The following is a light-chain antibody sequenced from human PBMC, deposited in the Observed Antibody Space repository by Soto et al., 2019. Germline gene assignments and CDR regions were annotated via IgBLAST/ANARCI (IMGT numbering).Light chain of an antibody. J-gene: IGKJ5*01. CDR2: AAS. V-gene: IGKV3-20*01. CDR3: QQYGSPLYT. CDR1: QSVSSNY. Sequence: EAVLMQSPGTLSLSPGERATLSCRASQSVSSNYLAWYQQKPGQAPRLLIYAASRRATGIPDRFSGSASGTDFALTISRLEPEDFAVYYCQQYGSPLYTFGQGTRLEIK.